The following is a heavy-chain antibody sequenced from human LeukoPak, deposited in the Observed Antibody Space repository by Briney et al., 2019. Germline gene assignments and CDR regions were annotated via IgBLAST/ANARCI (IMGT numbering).Heavy chain of an antibody. V-gene: IGHV3-48*01. CDR3: AKARWELLMDY. CDR2: ISSSSSTI. CDR1: GFTFSSYS. D-gene: IGHD1-26*01. Sequence: GGSLRLSCAASGFTFSSYSMNWVRQAPGKGLEWVSYISSSSSTIYYADSVKGRFTISRDNAKNTLYLQMNSLRAEDTAVYYCAKARWELLMDYWSQGTLVTVSS. J-gene: IGHJ4*02.